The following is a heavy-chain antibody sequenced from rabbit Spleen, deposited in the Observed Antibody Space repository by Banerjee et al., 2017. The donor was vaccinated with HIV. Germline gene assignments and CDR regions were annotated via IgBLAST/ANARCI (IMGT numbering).Heavy chain of an antibody. CDR2: IDPVFGIA. CDR3: VREVAGKFSL. Sequence: QEQLKETGGGLVQPGGSLTLSCKASGFDFSTYGVSWVRQAPGKGLEWIGYIDPVFGIAVYASWVNGRFTISRNNAQNTVFLQMTSLTAADTATYFCVREVAGKFSLWGQGTLVTVS. J-gene: IGHJ4*01. CDR1: GFDFSTYG. V-gene: IGHV1S47*01. D-gene: IGHD4-1*01.